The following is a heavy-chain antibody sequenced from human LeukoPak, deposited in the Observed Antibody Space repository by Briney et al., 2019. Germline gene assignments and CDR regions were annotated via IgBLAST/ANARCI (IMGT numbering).Heavy chain of an antibody. CDR1: GGSIISSDYH. J-gene: IGHJ3*02. V-gene: IGHV4-39*01. CDR3: ARHCCSGPAKRVFNI. Sequence: SETLSLTCTVSGGSIISSDYHWGWVRQPPGKGLEWIGTISYSGNTDYNPSLRSRVTISVDTSNNQFSLRLGSVTAADTAVYHCARHCCSGPAKRVFNIWGQGTMVTVSS. CDR2: ISYSGNT. D-gene: IGHD2-15*01.